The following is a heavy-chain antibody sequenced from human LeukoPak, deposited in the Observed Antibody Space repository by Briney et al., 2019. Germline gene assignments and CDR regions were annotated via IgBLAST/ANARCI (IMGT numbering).Heavy chain of an antibody. CDR1: SFTYA. CDR3: FGSNDGFDI. D-gene: IGHD3-10*01. CDR2: ISASGGST. Sequence: GGSLRLSCAASSFTYAITWVRQVPGTGLEWVSTISASGGSTYYADSVKGRFTISRDNSRYKQYLQMNSLRAADPALCYFFGSNDGFDIWGQGTMVTVSS. V-gene: IGHV3-23*01. J-gene: IGHJ3*02.